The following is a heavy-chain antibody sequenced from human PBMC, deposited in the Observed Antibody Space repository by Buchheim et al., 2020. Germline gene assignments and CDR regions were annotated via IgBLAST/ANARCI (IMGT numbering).Heavy chain of an antibody. J-gene: IGHJ4*02. V-gene: IGHV3-33*05. CDR2: ISYDGSEK. D-gene: IGHD1-1*01. Sequence: VQLLESGGGLVQPGGSLRLSCATSGFSFDGYGVHWVRQAPGKGLEWVALISYDGSEKYYADSVKGRFTISRDNSKNTLFLQMNSLRAEDTAIYFCARGELGRVTTFDFWGQGTL. CDR3: ARGELGRVTTFDF. CDR1: GFSFDGYG.